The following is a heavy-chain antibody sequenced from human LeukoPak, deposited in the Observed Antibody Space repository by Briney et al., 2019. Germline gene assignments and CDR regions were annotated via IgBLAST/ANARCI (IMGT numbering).Heavy chain of an antibody. Sequence: ASVKVSCKASGYTFTSYAMHWVRQAPGQRLEWMGWINAGNGNTKYSQKFQGRVTITRDTSASTAYMELSSLRSEDTAVYYCARLEGKGAVAGTGEDAFDIWGQGTMVTVSS. D-gene: IGHD6-19*01. CDR3: ARLEGKGAVAGTGEDAFDI. CDR2: INAGNGNT. CDR1: GYTFTSYA. J-gene: IGHJ3*02. V-gene: IGHV1-3*01.